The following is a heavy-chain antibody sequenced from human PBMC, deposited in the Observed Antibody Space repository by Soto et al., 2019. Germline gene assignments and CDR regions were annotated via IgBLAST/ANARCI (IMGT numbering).Heavy chain of an antibody. CDR2: ISAYNGNT. CDR3: ARVSSSGYYRLFYYYYGMAV. J-gene: IGHJ6*02. Sequence: GASVKVSCKASGYTFTSYGISWVRQAPGQGLEWMGWISAYNGNTNYAQKLQGRVTMTTDTSTSTAYMELRSLRSDDTAVYYCARVSSSGYYRLFYYYYGMAVWGQGTTVTVSS. CDR1: GYTFTSYG. D-gene: IGHD3-22*01. V-gene: IGHV1-18*01.